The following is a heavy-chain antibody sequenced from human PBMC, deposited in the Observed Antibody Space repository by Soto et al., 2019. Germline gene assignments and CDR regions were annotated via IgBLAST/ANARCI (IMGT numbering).Heavy chain of an antibody. CDR1: GFTVSSNY. J-gene: IGHJ6*02. Sequence: EVQLVETGGGLIQPGGSLRLSCAASGFTVSSNYMSWVRQAPGKGLEWVSVIYSGGRTYYVDSVKGRFTISRDNSKTTRYLQMNSLRAEDTAVYYWASQYCSGGSCYSGYYYYYGMDVWGQGTTVTVSS. V-gene: IGHV3-53*02. CDR2: IYSGGRT. D-gene: IGHD2-15*01. CDR3: ASQYCSGGSCYSGYYYYYGMDV.